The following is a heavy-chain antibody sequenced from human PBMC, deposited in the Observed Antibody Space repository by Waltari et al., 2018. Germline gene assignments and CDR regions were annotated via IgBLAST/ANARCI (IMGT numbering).Heavy chain of an antibody. Sequence: QVQLVQSGAEVTQPGASVKVSCKASGYTFTASYMHWVRQAPGQGLEWVGWMNPNSGGTNYAQKFQGRVTLTRDTSITTAYMELSSLRSDDTAVYYCATYLRSSGSYSLIYWGQGTLVTVSS. CDR2: MNPNSGGT. J-gene: IGHJ4*02. D-gene: IGHD1-26*01. V-gene: IGHV1-2*02. CDR3: ATYLRSSGSYSLIY. CDR1: GYTFTASY.